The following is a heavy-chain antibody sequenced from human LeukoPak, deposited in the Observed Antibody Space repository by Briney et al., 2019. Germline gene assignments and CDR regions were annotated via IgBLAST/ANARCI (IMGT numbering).Heavy chain of an antibody. CDR2: INAGNGNT. CDR1: GYTFTSYA. Sequence: ASMKVSCKASGYTFTSYAMHWVRQAPGQRLEWMGWINAGNGNTKYSQKFQGRVTITRGTSASTAYMELSSLRSEDTAVYYCARDPYSSGWNLYYYYYGMDVWGQGTTVTVSS. V-gene: IGHV1-3*01. CDR3: ARDPYSSGWNLYYYYYGMDV. D-gene: IGHD6-19*01. J-gene: IGHJ6*02.